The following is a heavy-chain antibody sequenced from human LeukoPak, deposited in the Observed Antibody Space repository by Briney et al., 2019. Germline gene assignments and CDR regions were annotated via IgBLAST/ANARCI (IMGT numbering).Heavy chain of an antibody. CDR3: ARDCSSATCYAAFDY. V-gene: IGHV3-30-3*01. CDR1: GFTFTKYA. Sequence: AGGSLRLSCVASGFTFTKYAMDWVRQAPGKGLEWVASISYDDTNKAYSDSVKGRFTVSRDTSNNTLYLQMNSLRAEDTGVYYCARDCSSATCYAAFDYWGQGTLVTVSS. CDR2: ISYDDTNK. J-gene: IGHJ4*02. D-gene: IGHD2-2*01.